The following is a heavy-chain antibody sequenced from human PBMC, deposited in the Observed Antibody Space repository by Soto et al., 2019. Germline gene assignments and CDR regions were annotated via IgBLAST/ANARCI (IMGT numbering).Heavy chain of an antibody. V-gene: IGHV1-69*12. Sequence: QVQLVQSGAEVKKPGSSVKVSCKASGGTFSSYAISWVRQAPGQGLEWMGGIIPIFGTANYAQKFQGRVTSPADESTSTAYMELSSRRSEDTAVYYCMLVNWNPPGGAFDIWGQGTMVTVSS. J-gene: IGHJ3*02. D-gene: IGHD1-20*01. CDR2: IIPIFGTA. CDR1: GGTFSSYA. CDR3: MLVNWNPPGGAFDI.